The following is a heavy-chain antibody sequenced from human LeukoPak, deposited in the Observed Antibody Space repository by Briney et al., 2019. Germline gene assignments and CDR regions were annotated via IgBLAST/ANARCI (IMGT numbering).Heavy chain of an antibody. Sequence: SGTLSLTCAVSGGSISSSNWWSWVRQPPGKGLEWIGEIYHSGSTNYNPSLKSRVTISVDKSKNQFSLKLSSVTAADTAVYYCAKSLSSGWLNFDYWGQGTLVTVSS. V-gene: IGHV4-4*02. CDR2: IYHSGST. J-gene: IGHJ4*02. CDR3: AKSLSSGWLNFDY. CDR1: GGSISSSNW. D-gene: IGHD6-19*01.